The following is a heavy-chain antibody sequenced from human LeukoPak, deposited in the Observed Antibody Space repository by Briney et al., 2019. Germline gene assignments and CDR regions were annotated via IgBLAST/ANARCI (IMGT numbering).Heavy chain of an antibody. CDR3: ARVSAAAGSFDY. Sequence: SSETLSLTCTVSGGSISSYYWTWIRQPPGKGLEWIGYIYHTGSTSYNPSLKSRVTISVDKSKNQFSLKLSSVTAADTAVYYCARVSAAAGSFDYWGQGTLVTISS. CDR1: GGSISSYY. V-gene: IGHV4-59*12. D-gene: IGHD6-13*01. J-gene: IGHJ4*02. CDR2: IYHTGST.